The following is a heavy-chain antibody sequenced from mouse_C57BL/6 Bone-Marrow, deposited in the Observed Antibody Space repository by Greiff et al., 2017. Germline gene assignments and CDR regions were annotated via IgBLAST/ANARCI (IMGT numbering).Heavy chain of an antibody. CDR2: IRSKSNNYAT. D-gene: IGHD1-1*01. CDR1: GFSFNTYA. V-gene: IGHV10-1*01. Sequence: EVKLVESGGGLVQPKGSLKLSCAASGFSFNTYAMNWVRQAPGKGLEWVARIRSKSNNYATYYADSVKDRFTISRDDSESMLYLQMNNLKTEDTAMYYCVSYYGSSTEGSMDYWGQGTSVTVSS. J-gene: IGHJ4*01. CDR3: VSYYGSSTEGSMDY.